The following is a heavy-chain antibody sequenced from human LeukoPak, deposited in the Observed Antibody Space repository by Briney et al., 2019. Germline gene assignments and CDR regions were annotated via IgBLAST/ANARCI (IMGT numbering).Heavy chain of an antibody. D-gene: IGHD3-9*01. CDR3: ASDDILTGYPFDY. CDR1: GFTFSSYS. Sequence: GASLRLSCAASGFTFSSYSMNWVRQAPGKGLEWVSSISSSSSYIYYADSVKGRFTISRDNAKNSLYLQMNSLRAEDTAVYYCASDDILTGYPFDYWGQGTLVTVSS. CDR2: ISSSSSYI. V-gene: IGHV3-21*01. J-gene: IGHJ4*02.